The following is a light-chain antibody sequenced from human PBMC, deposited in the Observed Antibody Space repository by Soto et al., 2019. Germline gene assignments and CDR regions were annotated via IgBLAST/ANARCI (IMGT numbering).Light chain of an antibody. J-gene: IGLJ1*01. CDR1: SSDVGHYDL. CDR2: EGT. CDR3: CSFAGSDTPCL. V-gene: IGLV2-23*01. Sequence: QSALAQPASVSGSPGQSITISCTGTSSDVGHYDLVSWYQQLPGKAPKLMIYEGTKRPSGISARFSASKSGNTASLTISGLQAEDEADYYCCSFAGSDTPCLFGSGTKLTVL.